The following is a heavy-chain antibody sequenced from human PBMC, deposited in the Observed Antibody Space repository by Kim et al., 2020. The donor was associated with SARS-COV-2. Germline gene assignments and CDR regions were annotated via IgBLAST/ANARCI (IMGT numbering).Heavy chain of an antibody. D-gene: IGHD5-12*01. J-gene: IGHJ4*02. V-gene: IGHV3-64*01. Sequence: GGSLRLSCAASGFSFRDYAMHWVRQAPGKGLEYVFFISSNGGNTNYAHSVKGRFTISRDNSKNTLYLQLDSLRVEDMGVYFCALGPRWSSRTMDYWGQGTLVTVSS. CDR2: ISSNGGNT. CDR1: GFSFRDYA. CDR3: ALGPRWSSRTMDY.